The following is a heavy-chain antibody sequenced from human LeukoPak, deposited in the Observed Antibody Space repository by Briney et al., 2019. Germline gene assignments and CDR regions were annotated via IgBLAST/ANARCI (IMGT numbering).Heavy chain of an antibody. CDR1: GDSISSGTYS. Sequence: SQTLSLTCVVSGDSISSGTYSWSWIRQPPGKGLEWIGYIFHTGSTFYNPSLKSRVTISVDTSKNQFSLRPNSVTAADTAVYYCARELWFANAPGSWLDPWGQGTLVTVSS. V-gene: IGHV4-30-2*01. D-gene: IGHD3-10*01. J-gene: IGHJ5*02. CDR3: ARELWFANAPGSWLDP. CDR2: IFHTGST.